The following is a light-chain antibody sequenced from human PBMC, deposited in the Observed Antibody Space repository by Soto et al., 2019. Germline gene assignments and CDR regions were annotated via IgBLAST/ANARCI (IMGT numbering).Light chain of an antibody. Sequence: QSVLTQPRSVSGSPGQSVTISCTGTSSDVGAHDHVSWYQQHPGEAPKLLIYNVNKRPSGVPDRFSGSKSGNTASLTISGLQAEDEADYFCCSYAGSYSFVFGAGPKVTVL. J-gene: IGLJ1*01. CDR1: SSDVGAHDH. CDR2: NVN. V-gene: IGLV2-11*01. CDR3: CSYAGSYSFV.